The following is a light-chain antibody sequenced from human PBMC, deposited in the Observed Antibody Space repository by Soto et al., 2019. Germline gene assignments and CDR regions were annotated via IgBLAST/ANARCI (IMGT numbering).Light chain of an antibody. CDR1: QSVSSH. Sequence: TQSPATLSVTAGESATLSCRASQSVSSHLAWYQQKPGQAPRLLIYGASNRATGIPDRFSGSGSGTDFTLTISRLEPEDFAVYYCQQYGSSGTFGQGSKVDIK. J-gene: IGKJ1*01. CDR3: QQYGSSGT. V-gene: IGKV3-20*01. CDR2: GAS.